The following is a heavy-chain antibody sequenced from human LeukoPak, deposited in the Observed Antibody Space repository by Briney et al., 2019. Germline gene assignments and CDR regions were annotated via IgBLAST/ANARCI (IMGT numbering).Heavy chain of an antibody. Sequence: GGSLRLSCAASGFTFSSYSMNWVRQAPGKGLEWVSYISSSSSTIYCADSVKGRFTISRDNAKNSLYLQMNSLRAEDTAVYYCARDRDYVWGSYHYGMDVWGQGTTVTVSS. V-gene: IGHV3-48*04. CDR2: ISSSSSTI. J-gene: IGHJ6*02. D-gene: IGHD3-16*02. CDR3: ARDRDYVWGSYHYGMDV. CDR1: GFTFSSYS.